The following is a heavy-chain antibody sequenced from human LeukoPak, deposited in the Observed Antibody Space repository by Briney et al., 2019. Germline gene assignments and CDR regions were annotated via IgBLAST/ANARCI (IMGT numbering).Heavy chain of an antibody. D-gene: IGHD2-2*01. J-gene: IGHJ3*02. CDR3: ARETRYCSSTSCSPTGAFDI. CDR2: IIPIFGTE. Sequence: SVKVSCKASGGTFSSYAISWVRQAPGQGLEWMGGIIPIFGTENYAQKFQGRVTITTDESTSTAYMELSSLRSEDAAVYYCARETRYCSSTSCSPTGAFDIWGQGTMVTVSS. CDR1: GGTFSSYA. V-gene: IGHV1-69*05.